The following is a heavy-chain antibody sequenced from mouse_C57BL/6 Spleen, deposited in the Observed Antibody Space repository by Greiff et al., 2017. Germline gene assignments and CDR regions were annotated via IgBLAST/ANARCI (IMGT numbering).Heavy chain of an antibody. D-gene: IGHD1-1*01. CDR2: IYPGNSDT. CDR3: TKGGSSLYWYFDV. V-gene: IGHV1-5*01. J-gene: IGHJ1*03. CDR1: GYTFTSYW. Sequence: EVKLVESGTVLARPGASVKMSCKTSGYTFTSYWMHWVKQRPGQGLEWIGAIYPGNSDTSYNQKFKGKAKLTAVTSASTAYMELSSLTNEDSAVYYCTKGGSSLYWYFDVWGTGTTVTVSS.